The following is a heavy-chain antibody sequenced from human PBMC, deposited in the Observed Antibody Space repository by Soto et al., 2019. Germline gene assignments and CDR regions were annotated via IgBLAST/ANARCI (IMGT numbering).Heavy chain of an antibody. J-gene: IGHJ4*02. CDR2: ISAGSSNI. CDR1: GFTFRTYY. V-gene: IGHV3-21*01. Sequence: EVELVESGGGLVKPGGSLKLSCAASGFTFRTYYMIWVRQAPGKGLEWVSSISAGSSNIFYAPSVKGRFTISRDNAKNLLYLQINSLRSEDTAVNYCARQYPSSSRHFDHWGQGTLVIVSS. CDR3: ARQYPSSSRHFDH. D-gene: IGHD6-6*01.